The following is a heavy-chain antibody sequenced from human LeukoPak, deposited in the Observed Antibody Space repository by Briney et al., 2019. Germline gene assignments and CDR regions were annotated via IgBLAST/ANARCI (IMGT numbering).Heavy chain of an antibody. Sequence: SGGSLRLSCAASGFTFSSYEMNWVRQAPGKGLEWVSYISSSGSTIYYADSVKGRFTISRDNAKNSLYLQMNSLRAEDTAVYYCARGPAASGYYDSRGRYGYFDYWGQGTLVTVSS. V-gene: IGHV3-48*03. CDR3: ARGPAASGYYDSRGRYGYFDY. CDR1: GFTFSSYE. J-gene: IGHJ4*02. D-gene: IGHD3-22*01. CDR2: ISSSGSTI.